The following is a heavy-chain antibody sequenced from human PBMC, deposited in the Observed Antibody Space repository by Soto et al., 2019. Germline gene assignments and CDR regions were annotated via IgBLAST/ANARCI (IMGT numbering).Heavy chain of an antibody. CDR1: GKSLSGYY. J-gene: IGHJ4*02. V-gene: IGHV4-34*01. CDR2: INHSGNT. Sequence: SETLSLTCAVYGKSLSGYYWSWIRQPPGKALEWIGGINHSGNTNYNPSLKSRVTISVDTSKNQLFLNLSSVTTADTAMYYCARHHVRGRTIAGAAEFWGQGTLVTVSS. CDR3: ARHHVRGRTIAGAAEF. D-gene: IGHD1-26*01.